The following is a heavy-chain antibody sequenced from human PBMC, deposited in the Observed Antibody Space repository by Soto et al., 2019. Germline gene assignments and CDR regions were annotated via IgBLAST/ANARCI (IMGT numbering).Heavy chain of an antibody. Sequence: EVQLVQSGAEVKKPGESLKISCKGSGYTFTSNWIGWVRQMPGKGLEWMGIIYPGDSETRYSPSFQGQVTISADKSINTASLQWSSLKASDTAIYYCARSFGGHLYSFDFWGQGTLVTVSS. CDR1: GYTFTSNW. CDR2: IYPGDSET. J-gene: IGHJ4*02. CDR3: ARSFGGHLYSFDF. D-gene: IGHD3-16*01. V-gene: IGHV5-51*03.